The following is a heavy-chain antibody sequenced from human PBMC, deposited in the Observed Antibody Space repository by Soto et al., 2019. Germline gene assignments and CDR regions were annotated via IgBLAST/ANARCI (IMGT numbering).Heavy chain of an antibody. D-gene: IGHD6-6*01. J-gene: IGHJ3*02. Sequence: SETLSLTCAVSGGSISSSNWWSWVRQPPGKGLEWIGEIYHSGSTNYNPSLKSRVTISVDKSKNQFSLKLSSVTAADTAVYYCARDRSIAAPDDAFDIWGQGTMGTVS. CDR3: ARDRSIAAPDDAFDI. V-gene: IGHV4-4*02. CDR1: GGSISSSNW. CDR2: IYHSGST.